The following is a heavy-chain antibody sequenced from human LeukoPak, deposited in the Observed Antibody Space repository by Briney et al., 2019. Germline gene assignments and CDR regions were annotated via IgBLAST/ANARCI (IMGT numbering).Heavy chain of an antibody. CDR2: IYYSGST. CDR1: GGSISSGDYY. J-gene: IGHJ2*01. D-gene: IGHD1-1*01. CDR3: ARVLNWAWYFDL. Sequence: SETLSLTCTVSGGSISSGDYYWSWIRQPPGKGLEWIGYIYYSGSTYYNPSLKSRVTISVDTSKNQFSLKLSSVTAADTAVYYCARVLNWAWYFDLWGRGTLVTVSS. V-gene: IGHV4-30-4*08.